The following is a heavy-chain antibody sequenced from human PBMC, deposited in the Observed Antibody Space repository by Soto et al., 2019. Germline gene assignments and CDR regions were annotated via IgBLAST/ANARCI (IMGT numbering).Heavy chain of an antibody. Sequence: QVQLQESGPGLVKPSGTLSLTCAVSGGSISSSNWWSWVRQPPGKGLEWIGEIYHSGSTNYNPSLKSRGTISVDKSKNQFSLKLSSVTAADTAVYYCARVYSNYGMVHYYYYYGMDVWGQGTTVTVSS. D-gene: IGHD4-4*01. CDR3: ARVYSNYGMVHYYYYYGMDV. V-gene: IGHV4-4*02. CDR2: IYHSGST. J-gene: IGHJ6*02. CDR1: GGSISSSNW.